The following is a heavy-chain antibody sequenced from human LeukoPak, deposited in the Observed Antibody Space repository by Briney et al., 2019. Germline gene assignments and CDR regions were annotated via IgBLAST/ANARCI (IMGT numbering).Heavy chain of an antibody. J-gene: IGHJ4*02. CDR3: ARASAHWSDY. CDR1: AYTFTNYG. V-gene: IGHV1-18*01. D-gene: IGHD2-8*02. Sequence: VASLKLSCKASAYTFTNYGISWVRQAPGQGLEWMGCIRAYNGNTNYEQTVKGRVTMTTDTSTSTAYMELRSLTSDDTAVYYCARASAHWSDYWGQGTLVTVSS. CDR2: IRAYNGNT.